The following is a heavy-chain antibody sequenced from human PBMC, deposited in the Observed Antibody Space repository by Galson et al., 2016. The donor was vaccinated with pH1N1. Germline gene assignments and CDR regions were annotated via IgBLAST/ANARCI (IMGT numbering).Heavy chain of an antibody. CDR2: ISYSGNT. Sequence: TLSLTCTVSGGSISSRDTFWTWIRQPPRRGLEWIGYISYSGNTYYNPSLKSRVAISKDTSRNQFSLKVTSVTAADTAVYFCAIAGRSRVHYSMDVWGQGTTVTVSS. D-gene: IGHD1-26*01. CDR3: AIAGRSRVHYSMDV. J-gene: IGHJ6*02. CDR1: GGSISSRDTF. V-gene: IGHV4-30-4*01.